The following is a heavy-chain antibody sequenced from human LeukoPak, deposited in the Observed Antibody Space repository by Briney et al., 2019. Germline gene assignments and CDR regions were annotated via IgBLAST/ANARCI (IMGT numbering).Heavy chain of an antibody. CDR2: INPSGGST. CDR1: GYTFTSYY. V-gene: IGHV1-46*01. CDR3: ARVSTISSFDY. D-gene: IGHD5/OR15-5a*01. J-gene: IGHJ4*02. Sequence: ASVKVSCKASGYTFTSYYMHWVRQAPGQAREWMGIINPSGGSTSYAQKFQGRVTMTRDMSTSTVYTELSSLRSEDTAVYYCARVSTISSFDYWGQGTLVTVSS.